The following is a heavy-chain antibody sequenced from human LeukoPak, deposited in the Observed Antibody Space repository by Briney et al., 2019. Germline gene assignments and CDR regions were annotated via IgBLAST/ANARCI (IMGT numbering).Heavy chain of an antibody. D-gene: IGHD3-16*02. CDR3: ARAVYVWGSYRNPHFDY. J-gene: IGHJ4*02. V-gene: IGHV4-34*01. CDR2: INHSGST. CDR1: GGSFSGYY. Sequence: SETLSLTCAVYGGSFSGYYWSWIRQPPGKGLEWIGEINHSGSTNYNPSLKSRVTISVDTSKNQFSLKLSSVTAADTAVYYCARAVYVWGSYRNPHFDYWGQGTLVTVSS.